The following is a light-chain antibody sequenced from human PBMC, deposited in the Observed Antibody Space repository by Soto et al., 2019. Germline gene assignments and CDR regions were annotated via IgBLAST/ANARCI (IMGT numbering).Light chain of an antibody. Sequence: ESVLTQSPATLSLSPGERATLSCRASQTVHNYLAWYQQKPGQVPRLLIYDAVRRATAIPDRFSGSVSGTDFTLTINSLEPEDFAVYYCQQRSGRLTFGGGTRVDLK. CDR3: QQRSGRLT. CDR2: DAV. J-gene: IGKJ4*01. V-gene: IGKV3-11*01. CDR1: QTVHNY.